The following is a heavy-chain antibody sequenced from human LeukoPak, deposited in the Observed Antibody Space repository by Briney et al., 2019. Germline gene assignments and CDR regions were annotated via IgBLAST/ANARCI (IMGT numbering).Heavy chain of an antibody. D-gene: IGHD1-26*01. CDR2: INWNGGTT. V-gene: IGHV3-20*04. Sequence: GGSLRLSCAASGFTFDDYGMTWVRHAPGKGLEWVSGINWNGGTTVYADSVKGRFTISRDNAKNSLYLQMKSLRAEDTALYYCAREGGSGSTDAFDIWGQGTMVTVSS. CDR3: AREGGSGSTDAFDI. CDR1: GFTFDDYG. J-gene: IGHJ3*02.